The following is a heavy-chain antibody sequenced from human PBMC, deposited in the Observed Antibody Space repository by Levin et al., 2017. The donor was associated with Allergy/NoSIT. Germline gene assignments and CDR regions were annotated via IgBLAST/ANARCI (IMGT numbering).Heavy chain of an antibody. CDR3: AKGVGASGIAAAGTSNWFDP. CDR2: ISGSGGST. Sequence: GGSLRLSFAASGFTFSSYAMSWVRQAPGKGLEWVSAISGSGGSTYYADSVKGRFTISRDNSKNTLYLQMNSLRAEDTAVYYCAKGVGASGIAAAGTSNWFDPWGQGTLVTVSS. D-gene: IGHD6-13*01. V-gene: IGHV3-23*01. CDR1: GFTFSSYA. J-gene: IGHJ5*02.